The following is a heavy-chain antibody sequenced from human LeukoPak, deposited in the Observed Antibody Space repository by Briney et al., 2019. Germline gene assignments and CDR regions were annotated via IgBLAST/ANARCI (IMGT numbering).Heavy chain of an antibody. J-gene: IGHJ4*02. D-gene: IGHD1-1*01. Sequence: PGGSLRLSCAASGFTFSDHVMHWIRQAPGKGLEWVSSISGSNSYIFYADSVKGRFTVSRDNAKDSLYLQMNSLRAEDTAVYYCARALTTLTYEGYWGQGTLVTVSS. V-gene: IGHV3-21*01. CDR1: GFTFSDHV. CDR2: ISGSNSYI. CDR3: ARALTTLTYEGY.